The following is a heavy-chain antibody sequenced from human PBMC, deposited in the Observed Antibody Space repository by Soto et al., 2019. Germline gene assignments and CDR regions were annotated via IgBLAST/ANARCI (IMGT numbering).Heavy chain of an antibody. Sequence: SETLSLTCTVSGGSISSSSYYWGWIRQPPGKGLEWIGSIYYSGSTYYNPSLKSRVTISVDTSKNQFSLKLSSVTAADTAVYYCARSGSGYVRSGYDYYYYYGMDVWGQGTTVTVSS. J-gene: IGHJ6*02. CDR1: GGSISSSSYY. D-gene: IGHD3-22*01. V-gene: IGHV4-39*01. CDR3: ARSGSGYVRSGYDYYYYYGMDV. CDR2: IYYSGST.